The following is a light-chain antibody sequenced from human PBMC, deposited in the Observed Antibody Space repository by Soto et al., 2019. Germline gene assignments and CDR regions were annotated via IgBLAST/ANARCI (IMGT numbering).Light chain of an antibody. CDR1: HDVRSW. Sequence: DIQMTQSPSSVSASVGDRVTISCRASHDVRSWLAWYPQKPGKAPNLLNYGASTLQSGVPSRFSGSGSGTDFPLTISSLRPEDFATYYCQQANGDPWTFGQGTKVEIK. CDR2: GAS. J-gene: IGKJ1*01. V-gene: IGKV1-12*02. CDR3: QQANGDPWT.